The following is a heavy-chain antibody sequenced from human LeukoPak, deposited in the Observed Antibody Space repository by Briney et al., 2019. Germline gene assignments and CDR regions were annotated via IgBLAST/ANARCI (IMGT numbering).Heavy chain of an antibody. Sequence: PSETLSLTCTVSGYSISSGYYWGWIRQPPGKGLEWIGSIYHSGSTYYNPSLKSRVTISVDTSKNQFSLKMSSVTAADTAVYYCARGPSSSWSYYFVYWGQGTLVTVSS. J-gene: IGHJ4*02. V-gene: IGHV4-38-2*02. CDR1: GYSISSGYY. CDR2: IYHSGST. D-gene: IGHD6-13*01. CDR3: ARGPSSSWSYYFVY.